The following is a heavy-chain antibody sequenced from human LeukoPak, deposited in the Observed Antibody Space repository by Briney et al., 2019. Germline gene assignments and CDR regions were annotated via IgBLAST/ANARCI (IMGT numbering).Heavy chain of an antibody. CDR1: VYTFIIYF. CDR3: ARGPSTGDFDF. CDR2: INPDTGGT. V-gene: IGHV1-2*02. J-gene: IGHJ4*02. D-gene: IGHD7-27*01. Sequence: GASVTVSFKSSVYTFIIYFMHWMRQAPGQRLEWMGWINPDTGGTSFAQNFQGRVNMTRDTSVSTAYMELSSLRSDDTAVYYCARGPSTGDFDFWGQGTLVTVSS.